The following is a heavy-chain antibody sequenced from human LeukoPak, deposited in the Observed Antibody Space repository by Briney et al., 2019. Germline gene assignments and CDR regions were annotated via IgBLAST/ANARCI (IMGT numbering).Heavy chain of an antibody. D-gene: IGHD3-22*01. J-gene: IGHJ6*02. Sequence: SETLSLTCAVSGGSISSGGYSWSWIRQPPGKGLEWIGYIYHSGSTYYNPSLKSRVTISVDRSKNQFSLKLSSVTAADTAVYYCARAYYDSSGYYPPYYYGMDVWGQGTTVTVSS. CDR1: GGSISSGGYS. CDR2: IYHSGST. V-gene: IGHV4-30-2*01. CDR3: ARAYYDSSGYYPPYYYGMDV.